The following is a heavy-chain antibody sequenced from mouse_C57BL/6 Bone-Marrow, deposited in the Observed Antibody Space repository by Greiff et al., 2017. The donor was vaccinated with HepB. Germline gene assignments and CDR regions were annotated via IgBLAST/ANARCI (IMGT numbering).Heavy chain of an antibody. CDR1: GFTFSDYG. CDR2: ISSGSSTI. CDR3: ARRLRDYYAMDY. J-gene: IGHJ4*01. Sequence: EVHLVESGGGLVKPGGSLKLSCAASGFTFSDYGMHWVRQAPEKGLEWVAYISSGSSTIYYADTVKGRFTISRDNAKNTLFLQMTSLRSEDTAMYYCARRLRDYYAMDYWGQGTSVTVSS. V-gene: IGHV5-17*01. D-gene: IGHD2-4*01.